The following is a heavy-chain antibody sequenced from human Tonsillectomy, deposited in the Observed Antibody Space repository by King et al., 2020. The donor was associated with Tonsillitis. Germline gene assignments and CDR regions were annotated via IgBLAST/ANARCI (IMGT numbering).Heavy chain of an antibody. D-gene: IGHD3-10*01. CDR1: GFTFSSYG. CDR3: AKDYYGSGSYYPIDY. CDR2: ISYDGTKK. Sequence: QLVQSGGGVVQPGRSLRLSCAASGFTFSSYGMHWVRQAPGKGLEWVAVISYDGTKKNYADSVKGRFTISRDNYKNTLCLQMNSLRAEDTAVYYCAKDYYGSGSYYPIDYWGQGTLVTVSS. J-gene: IGHJ4*02. V-gene: IGHV3-30*18.